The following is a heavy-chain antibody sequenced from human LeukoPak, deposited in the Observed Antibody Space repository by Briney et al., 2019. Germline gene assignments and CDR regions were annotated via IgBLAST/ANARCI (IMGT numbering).Heavy chain of an antibody. CDR3: ASPPTTDIVASYVDC. CDR1: GFTFSSYA. CDR2: ISYDGSNK. Sequence: GGSLRLSCAASGFTFSSYAMHWVRQAPGKGLEWVAVISYDGSNKYYADSVKGRFTISRGNSKNTLYLQMNSLRAEDTAVYYCASPPTTDIVASYVDCWGQGTLVTVSS. D-gene: IGHD5-12*01. J-gene: IGHJ4*02. V-gene: IGHV3-30*04.